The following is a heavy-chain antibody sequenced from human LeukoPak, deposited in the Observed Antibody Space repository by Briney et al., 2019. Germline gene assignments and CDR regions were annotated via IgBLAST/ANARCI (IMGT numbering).Heavy chain of an antibody. D-gene: IGHD1-26*01. V-gene: IGHV3-21*01. CDR2: ISSSSYYT. CDR3: ARNPSIVAADNGMDV. Sequence: PGGSLRLSCAASGFTFSSYSMNWVRQAPGKGLEWVSSISSSSYYTYYADSVEGRFTITRDNAKNSLYLEMNNLRAEDTAVFYCARNPSIVAADNGMDVWGQGTTVIVSS. CDR1: GFTFSSYS. J-gene: IGHJ6*02.